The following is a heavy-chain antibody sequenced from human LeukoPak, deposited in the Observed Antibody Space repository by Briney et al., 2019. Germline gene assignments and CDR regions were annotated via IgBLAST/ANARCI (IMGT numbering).Heavy chain of an antibody. Sequence: GGSLRLSCAASGFTFSSYWMSWVRQAPGKGLEWVANIKQDGSEKYYVDSVKGRFTISRDNAKNSLYLQMNSLRAEDTAVYYCARAIWVRGVIPHYYMDVWGKGTTVTISS. CDR2: IKQDGSEK. V-gene: IGHV3-7*01. D-gene: IGHD3-10*01. CDR1: GFTFSSYW. CDR3: ARAIWVRGVIPHYYMDV. J-gene: IGHJ6*03.